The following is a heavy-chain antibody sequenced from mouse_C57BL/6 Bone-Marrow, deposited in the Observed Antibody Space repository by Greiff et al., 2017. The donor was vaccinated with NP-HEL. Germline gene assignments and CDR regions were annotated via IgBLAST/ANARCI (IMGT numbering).Heavy chain of an antibody. V-gene: IGHV1-81*01. Sequence: QVQLQQSGAELARPGASVKLSCKASGYTFTSYGISWVKQRTGQGLEWIGEIYPRSGNTYYNEKFKGKATLTADKSSSTAYMELRSLTSEDSAVYFCARYGWLLGFAYWGQGTLVTVSA. CDR1: GYTFTSYG. D-gene: IGHD2-3*01. CDR2: IYPRSGNT. CDR3: ARYGWLLGFAY. J-gene: IGHJ3*01.